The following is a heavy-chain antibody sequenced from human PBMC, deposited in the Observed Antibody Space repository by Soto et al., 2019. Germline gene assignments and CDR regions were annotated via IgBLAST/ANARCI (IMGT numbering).Heavy chain of an antibody. CDR2: ISASDGST. J-gene: IGHJ6*02. V-gene: IGHV1-18*01. CDR1: GYAFSFG. D-gene: IGHD3-16*02. Sequence: QLVQSGGEVKKPGASVRVSCKASGYAFSFGFSWVRQAPGQGLEWMGWISASDGSTNSAPRFRGRITLTTDTSTNTAYMDLLSLTSDDTAVYFCARPGEGNYHSNHHYYYALDVWGQGTTVTV. CDR3: ARPGEGNYHSNHHYYYALDV.